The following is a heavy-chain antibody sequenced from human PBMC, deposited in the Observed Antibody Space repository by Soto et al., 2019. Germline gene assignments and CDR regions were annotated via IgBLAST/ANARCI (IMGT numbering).Heavy chain of an antibody. CDR1: GYTFTGYY. V-gene: IGHV1-2*04. J-gene: IGHJ4*02. D-gene: IGHD2-2*02. CDR3: ATQRLYCSSTSCYTTGFDY. Sequence: ASVKVSCKASGYTFTGYYMHWARQAPGQGLEWMGWINPNSGGTNYAQKFQGWVTMTRDTSISTAYMELSRLRSDDTAVYYCATQRLYCSSTSCYTTGFDYWGQGTLVTVSS. CDR2: INPNSGGT.